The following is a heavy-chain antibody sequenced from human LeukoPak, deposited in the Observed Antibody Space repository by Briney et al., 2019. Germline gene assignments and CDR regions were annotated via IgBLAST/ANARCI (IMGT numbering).Heavy chain of an antibody. CDR3: VKGGWLDH. CDR2: IGASGDST. D-gene: IGHD6-19*01. J-gene: IGHJ4*02. CDR1: GFTFSSYA. V-gene: IGHV3-23*01. Sequence: GGSLRLSCAASGFTFSSYAMSWVRQAPGKGPEWVSVIGASGDSTYYADSVTGRFTIPRDNSKNTLYLQMNSLGVEDTAAYYCVKGGWLDHWGQGTLVTVSS.